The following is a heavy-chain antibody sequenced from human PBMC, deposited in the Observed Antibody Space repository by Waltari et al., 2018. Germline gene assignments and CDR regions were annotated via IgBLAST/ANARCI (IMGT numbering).Heavy chain of an antibody. D-gene: IGHD3-10*01. J-gene: IGHJ4*02. CDR2: IYYTENR. CDR3: ATTVPAGGSSFDY. CDR1: GASISSPHFF. V-gene: IGHV4-39*07. Sequence: HLQLQVSGPGLVKPSETLSLTCTVSGASISSPHFFWGWIRQSPGKGLEWIGTIYYTENRYYTPSLKSRLSISQDASKTQLSLKLNSATAADTAVYYCATTVPAGGSSFDYWTQGTLVTVSS.